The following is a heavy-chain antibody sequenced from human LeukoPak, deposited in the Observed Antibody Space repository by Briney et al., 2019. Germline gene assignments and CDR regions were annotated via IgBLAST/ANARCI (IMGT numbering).Heavy chain of an antibody. Sequence: PGGSLRLSCAASGFTFSSYGMHWVRQAPGKGLEWVAFIRYDGSYKYYADSLKGRFTISRDNSKNTLYLQMNSLRVEDTAVYYCAKWAIVVVPAAKGAYYYYMDVWGKGTTVTVSS. D-gene: IGHD2-2*01. J-gene: IGHJ6*03. V-gene: IGHV3-30*02. CDR1: GFTFSSYG. CDR2: IRYDGSYK. CDR3: AKWAIVVVPAAKGAYYYYMDV.